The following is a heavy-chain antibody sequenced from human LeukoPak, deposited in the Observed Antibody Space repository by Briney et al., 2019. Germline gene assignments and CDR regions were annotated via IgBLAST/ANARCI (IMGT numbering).Heavy chain of an antibody. CDR3: TRYNVGFGS. Sequence: GGSLRLSCAASGFTVSSNYMSWVRQAPGKGLEWVSIIYSGGSTFYADSVKGRFTISRDNSKNMLYLQMNSLKTEDTAVYYCTRYNVGFGSWGQGTLVTVSS. J-gene: IGHJ5*02. D-gene: IGHD1-1*01. CDR2: IYSGGST. CDR1: GFTVSSNY. V-gene: IGHV3-53*01.